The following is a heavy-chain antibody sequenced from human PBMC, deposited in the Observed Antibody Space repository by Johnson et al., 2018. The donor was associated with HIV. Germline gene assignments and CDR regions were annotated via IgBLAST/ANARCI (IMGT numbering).Heavy chain of an antibody. J-gene: IGHJ3*02. CDR3: AREVYDYVWGSYRSPDAVDI. D-gene: IGHD3-16*02. V-gene: IGHV3-30-3*01. Sequence: QVQLVESGGGLVQPGGSLRLSCAASGFTVSSNYMSWVRQAPGKGLEWVAVISYDGSNKYYADSVKGRFTISSDNSKKTLYLQMNSLRAEDTAVYYCAREVYDYVWGSYRSPDAVDIWGQGTMVTVSS. CDR2: ISYDGSNK. CDR1: GFTVSSNY.